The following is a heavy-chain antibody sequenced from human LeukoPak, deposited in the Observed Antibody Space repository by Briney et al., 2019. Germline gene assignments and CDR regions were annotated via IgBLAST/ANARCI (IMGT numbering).Heavy chain of an antibody. CDR1: GFTFNNYA. V-gene: IGHV3-23*01. Sequence: GGSLRLSCAASGFTFNNYAMRWVRQAPGKGLEWVSSITRSGDSTYYADSVKGRFTVSRDNSQNTLYLQLNSLRAEDTAVYYCADSNYWYPVDYWGQGTLVTVSS. CDR3: ADSNYWYPVDY. CDR2: ITRSGDST. J-gene: IGHJ4*02. D-gene: IGHD4-11*01.